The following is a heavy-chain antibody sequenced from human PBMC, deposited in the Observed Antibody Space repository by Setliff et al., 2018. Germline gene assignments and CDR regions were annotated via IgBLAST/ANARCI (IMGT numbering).Heavy chain of an antibody. J-gene: IGHJ6*02. V-gene: IGHV4-31*03. CDR2: IYYSGST. CDR1: GGSISSGGYY. CDR3: ARAPRNFGVVINYYYYYYGMDV. Sequence: KSSETLSLTCTVSGGSISSGGYYWSWIRQHPGKGLEWIGYIYYSGSTYYNPSLKSRVTISVDTSKNQFSLKLSSVTAADTAVYYCARAPRNFGVVINYYYYYYGMDVWGQGTTVTVSS. D-gene: IGHD3-3*01.